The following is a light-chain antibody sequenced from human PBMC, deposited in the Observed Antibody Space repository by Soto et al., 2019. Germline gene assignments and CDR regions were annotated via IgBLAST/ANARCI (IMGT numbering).Light chain of an antibody. J-gene: IGKJ1*01. V-gene: IGKV3-20*01. CDR2: GAF. Sequence: EIVLTQSPGTLSLSPGERATLSCRASQRVSCNYLAWYQQNPGQAPRLLIYGAFSRATGIPDRLSGSGSVSDFTLTISILEPQDFAVYYCQQYDSSPWTFGQGTKVQIK. CDR3: QQYDSSPWT. CDR1: QRVSCNY.